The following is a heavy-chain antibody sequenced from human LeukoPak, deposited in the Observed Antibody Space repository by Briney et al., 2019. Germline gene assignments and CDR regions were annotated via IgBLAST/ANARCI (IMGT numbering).Heavy chain of an antibody. CDR2: IYSSGSA. D-gene: IGHD3-22*01. CDR3: ARVGNDSTTSSKFTLNYFDY. V-gene: IGHV4-4*09. J-gene: IGHJ4*02. CDR1: VGSISGYY. Sequence: SETLSLTCTVSVGSISGYYWIWIRQPPGKGLECIGLIYSSGSANYNPSLKTRVTMSVDTSKNQFSLNLRSVTAADTAVYYCARVGNDSTTSSKFTLNYFDYWGQGTLVSVSS.